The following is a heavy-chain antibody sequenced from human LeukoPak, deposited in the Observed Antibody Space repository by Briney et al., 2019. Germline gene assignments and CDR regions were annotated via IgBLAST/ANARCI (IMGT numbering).Heavy chain of an antibody. J-gene: IGHJ5*02. D-gene: IGHD4-17*01. CDR3: ARDVHGDYASGWFDP. V-gene: IGHV1-69*05. CDR2: IMPLFGTA. CDR1: GGTFNNSA. Sequence: SVKVSCKTSGGTFNNSAISWVRQAPGQGLEWLGGIMPLFGTAGYAQKFQGRVTITKDESTRTVYLELTSLTSDDTAVYYCARDVHGDYASGWFDPWGQGTLVSVSS.